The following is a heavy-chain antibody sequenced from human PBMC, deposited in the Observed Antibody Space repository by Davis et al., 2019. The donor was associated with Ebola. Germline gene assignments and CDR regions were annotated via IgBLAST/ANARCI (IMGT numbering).Heavy chain of an antibody. CDR1: GGSISSSSYH. Sequence: SETLSLTCTVSGGSISSSSYHWGWIRQPPGKGLEWIGTIYYSGATYYNPSLKSRVTISVDTSKNQFSLKLSSVTAADTAVYYCARHPHLAILEWLWRFDPWGQGTLVTVSS. CDR2: IYYSGAT. J-gene: IGHJ5*02. CDR3: ARHPHLAILEWLWRFDP. D-gene: IGHD3-3*01. V-gene: IGHV4-39*01.